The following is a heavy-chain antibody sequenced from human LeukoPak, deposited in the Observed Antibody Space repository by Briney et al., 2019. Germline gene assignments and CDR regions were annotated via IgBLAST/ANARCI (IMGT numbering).Heavy chain of an antibody. J-gene: IGHJ5*02. CDR1: GGSISSYY. CDR3: ARQGCSSTSCVDP. CDR2: IYYSGST. V-gene: IGHV4-59*08. D-gene: IGHD2-2*01. Sequence: SETLSLTCTVSGGSISSYYWSWIRQPPGKGLEWVGYIYYSGSTNYNPSLKSRVTISVDTSKNQFSLKLSSVTAADTAVYYCARQGCSSTSCVDPWGQGTLVTVPS.